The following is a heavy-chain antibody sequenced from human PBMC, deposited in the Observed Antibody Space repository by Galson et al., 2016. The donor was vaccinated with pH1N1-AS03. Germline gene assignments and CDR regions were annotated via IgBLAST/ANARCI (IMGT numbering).Heavy chain of an antibody. CDR1: GYSFSNYA. V-gene: IGHV1-3*01. CDR2: IIAGNGNT. J-gene: IGHJ4*02. D-gene: IGHD5-18*01. Sequence: SVKVSCKASGYSFSNYAIHWLRQAPGRSPEWMGWIIAGNGNTKYSQNLQGRVTLTRDTSANTTYLELNSLRPEDTATYYCARWSPQTAMETWGQGTLVTVSA. CDR3: ARWSPQTAMET.